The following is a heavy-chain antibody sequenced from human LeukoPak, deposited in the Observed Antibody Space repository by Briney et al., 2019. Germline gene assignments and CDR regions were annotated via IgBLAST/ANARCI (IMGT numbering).Heavy chain of an antibody. D-gene: IGHD3-3*01. CDR3: ARAPGVVAFHYFDF. V-gene: IGHV3-23*01. CDR2: IGGLGSST. J-gene: IGHJ4*02. Sequence: GGSLRLSCAASGFTFSSHAMAWVRQAPGKGLEWVSAIGGLGSSTYYGDSVKGRFTISRDNSKNTVYLQMDSLRVEDTAVYYCARAPGVVAFHYFDFWGQGTLITVSS. CDR1: GFTFSSHA.